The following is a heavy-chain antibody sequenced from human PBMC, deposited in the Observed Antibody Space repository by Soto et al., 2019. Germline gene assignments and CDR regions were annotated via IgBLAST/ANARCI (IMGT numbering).Heavy chain of an antibody. J-gene: IGHJ4*02. CDR3: AKGGNRHYDFWSDY. Sequence: EVQLVESGGGLVQPGRPLRLSCAASGFTFDDYAMHWVRQAPGKGLEWVSGINWNSGRIVYADSVKGRFTISRDNAKNSLYLQMNSLRAEDTALYYCAKGGNRHYDFWSDYWGQGTLVTVSS. D-gene: IGHD3-3*01. V-gene: IGHV3-9*01. CDR1: GFTFDDYA. CDR2: INWNSGRI.